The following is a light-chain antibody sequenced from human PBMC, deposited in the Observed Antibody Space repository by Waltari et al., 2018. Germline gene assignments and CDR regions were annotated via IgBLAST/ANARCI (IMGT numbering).Light chain of an antibody. CDR2: SAS. J-gene: IGKJ2*01. Sequence: IQMAQSPPSLSASVGDRVNTTCRASQRVSSYLNWLQQKSGKAPQVLIYSASSLQPGAPSRFSGSGSGTDFTLTISSLQPEDFATYYCQQTYSVPHTFGQGTKLEIK. CDR1: QRVSSY. CDR3: QQTYSVPHT. V-gene: IGKV1-39*01.